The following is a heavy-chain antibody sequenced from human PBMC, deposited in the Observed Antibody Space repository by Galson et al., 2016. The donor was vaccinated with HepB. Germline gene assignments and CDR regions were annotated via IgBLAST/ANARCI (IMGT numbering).Heavy chain of an antibody. CDR3: ARHYNSLFYMDV. CDR1: GFTVSAFY. V-gene: IGHV3-53*01. CDR2: IYSSGST. J-gene: IGHJ6*03. D-gene: IGHD1-20*01. Sequence: SLRLSCAASGFTVSAFYMNWVRQAPGKGLESLSVIYSSGSTSYADSVRGRFTISRDISKNTVYLQMKSLRAEDTAVYYCARHYNSLFYMDVWGKGTTVIVSS.